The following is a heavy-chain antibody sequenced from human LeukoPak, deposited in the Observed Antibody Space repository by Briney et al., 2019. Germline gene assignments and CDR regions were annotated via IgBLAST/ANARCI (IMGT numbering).Heavy chain of an antibody. CDR1: GFTFSSYS. V-gene: IGHV3-21*01. Sequence: GGSLRLSCAASGFTFSSYSMNWVRQAPGKGLEWVSSISSSSSYIYYADSVKGRFTISRDNAKNSLYLQMNSLRAENTAVYYCARDWSGGAHFDYWGQGTLVTVSS. CDR3: ARDWSGGAHFDY. D-gene: IGHD3-10*01. J-gene: IGHJ4*02. CDR2: ISSSSSYI.